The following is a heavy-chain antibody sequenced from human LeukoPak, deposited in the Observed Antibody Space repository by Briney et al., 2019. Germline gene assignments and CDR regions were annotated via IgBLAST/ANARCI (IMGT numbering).Heavy chain of an antibody. CDR1: GYTFTSYG. CDR2: ISAYNGNT. J-gene: IGHJ4*02. CDR3: ARVWAYDFWSGYKNLNFDY. Sequence: ASVKVSCKASGYTFTSYGISWVRQAPGQGLEWMGWISAYNGNTNYAQKFQGRVTMTRNTSISTAYMELSSLRSEDTAVYYCARVWAYDFWSGYKNLNFDYWGQGTLVTVSS. V-gene: IGHV1-18*01. D-gene: IGHD3-3*01.